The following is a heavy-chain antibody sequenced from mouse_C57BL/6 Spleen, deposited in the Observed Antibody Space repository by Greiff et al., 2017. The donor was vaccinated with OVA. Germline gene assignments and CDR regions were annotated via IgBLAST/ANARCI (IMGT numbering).Heavy chain of an antibody. CDR1: GYSFTSYW. Sequence: QVQLKQSGAELAKPGASVKLSCKASGYSFTSYWMHWVKQRPGKGLEWIGYINPSSGYTKYNQKFKDKATLTADKSSSTAYMQLSSLTYEDSAVYDCAKAPPDYSNYVWFAYWGQGTLVTVSA. V-gene: IGHV1-7*01. D-gene: IGHD2-5*01. CDR2: INPSSGYT. J-gene: IGHJ3*01. CDR3: AKAPPDYSNYVWFAY.